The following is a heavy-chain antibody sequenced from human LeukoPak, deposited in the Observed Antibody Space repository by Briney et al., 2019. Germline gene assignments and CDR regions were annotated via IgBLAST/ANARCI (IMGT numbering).Heavy chain of an antibody. CDR1: GFTLSSHW. D-gene: IGHD3-9*01. Sequence: PGGSLRLSCAASGFTLSSHWMRWVRQAPRKGLVWVSHINGDGSSTNYADSVKGRFTISRDNSRNTLHLQMNSLRAEDTAVYSCAKASLRYFDWFSDYWGQGTLVTVSS. CDR2: INGDGSST. J-gene: IGHJ4*02. CDR3: AKASLRYFDWFSDY. V-gene: IGHV3-74*01.